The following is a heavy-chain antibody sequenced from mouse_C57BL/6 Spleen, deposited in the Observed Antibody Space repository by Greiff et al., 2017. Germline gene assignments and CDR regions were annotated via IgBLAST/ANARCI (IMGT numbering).Heavy chain of an antibody. CDR2: IYPSDSET. D-gene: IGHD1-1*01. J-gene: IGHJ4*01. Sequence: VQLQQPGAELVRPGSSVKLSCKASGYTFTSYWMDWVKQRPGQGLEWIGNIYPSDSETHYNQKFKDKATLTVDKSSSTAYMQLSSLTSEDSAVYYCARRYYGFYAMDYWGQGTSVTVSS. V-gene: IGHV1-61*01. CDR3: ARRYYGFYAMDY. CDR1: GYTFTSYW.